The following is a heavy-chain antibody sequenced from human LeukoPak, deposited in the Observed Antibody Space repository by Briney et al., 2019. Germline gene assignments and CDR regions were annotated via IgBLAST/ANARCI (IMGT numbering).Heavy chain of an antibody. CDR2: ISYDGSNK. CDR1: GFTFSIYA. CDR3: ANPGDIPGAY. Sequence: GRSLRLSCAASGFTFSIYAMHCVRQAPGKGMEWVAVISYDGSNKYYADSVKGRFTISRDNSKNTLYLQMNSLRAEDTAVYYCANPGDIPGAYWGQGTLVTVSS. D-gene: IGHD2-15*01. V-gene: IGHV3-30*04. J-gene: IGHJ4*02.